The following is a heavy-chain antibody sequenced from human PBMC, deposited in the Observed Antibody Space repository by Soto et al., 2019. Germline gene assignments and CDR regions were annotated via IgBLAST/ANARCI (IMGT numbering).Heavy chain of an antibody. J-gene: IGHJ6*03. V-gene: IGHV3-33*01. D-gene: IGHD3-3*01. CDR3: ARVKYYDFWGGAGIKNYYMDV. Sequence: GGSLRLSCAASGFTFSSYGMHWVRQAPGKGLEWVAVIWYDGSNKYYADSVKGRFTISRDNSKNTLYLQMNSLRAEDTAVYYCARVKYYDFWGGAGIKNYYMDVWGKGTTVPVSS. CDR2: IWYDGSNK. CDR1: GFTFSSYG.